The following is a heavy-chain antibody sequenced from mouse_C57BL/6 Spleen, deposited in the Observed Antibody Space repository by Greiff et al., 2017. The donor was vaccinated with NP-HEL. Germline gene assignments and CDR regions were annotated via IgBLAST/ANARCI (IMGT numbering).Heavy chain of an antibody. CDR3: ARGYDRDAMDY. D-gene: IGHD2-2*01. J-gene: IGHJ4*01. CDR2: IDPSDSET. Sequence: QVQLQQPGAELVRPGSSVKLSCKASGYTFTSYWMHWVKQRPIQGLEWIGNIDPSDSETHYNQKFKDKATLTADKSSSTAYMQLSSLTSEDSAVYYCARGYDRDAMDYWGQGTSVTVSS. V-gene: IGHV1-52*01. CDR1: GYTFTSYW.